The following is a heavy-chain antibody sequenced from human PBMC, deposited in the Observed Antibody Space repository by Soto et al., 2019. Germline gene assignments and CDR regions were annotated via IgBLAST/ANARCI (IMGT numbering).Heavy chain of an antibody. CDR2: INPNSGGT. J-gene: IGHJ3*02. Sequence: GASVKVSCKASGYTFTGYDMHWVRQAPGQGLEWMGWINPNSGGTNYAQKFQGRVTMTRETSISTAYMELSRLRSDDTAVYYCARDSITYDAFDIWGQGTMVTV. CDR3: ARDSITYDAFDI. CDR1: GYTFTGYD. D-gene: IGHD5-12*01. V-gene: IGHV1-2*02.